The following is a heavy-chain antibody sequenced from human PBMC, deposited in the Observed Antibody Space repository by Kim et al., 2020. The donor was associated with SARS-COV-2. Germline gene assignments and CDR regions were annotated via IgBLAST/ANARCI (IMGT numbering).Heavy chain of an antibody. V-gene: IGHV1-3*01. CDR1: GYTFTTYA. J-gene: IGHJ5*02. CDR2: ISAGNGNT. D-gene: IGHD3-16*01. CDR3: ARAGAFGGVFDP. Sequence: ASVKVSCKASGYTFTTYAMHWVRQAPGQRLEWMGWISAGNGNTKYSQKFQGRVTISRDTSASTAYMELRSLRSEDTAVYYCARAGAFGGVFDPWGQGTLVTVSS.